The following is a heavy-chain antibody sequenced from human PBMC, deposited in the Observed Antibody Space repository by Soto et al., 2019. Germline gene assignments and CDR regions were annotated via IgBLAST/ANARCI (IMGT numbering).Heavy chain of an antibody. D-gene: IGHD3-22*01. CDR2: IYSSGST. J-gene: IGHJ4*02. CDR3: ARGGGYDY. CDR1: GVSISSGDDY. Sequence: QVQLQESGPGLVKPSQTLSLTCIVSGVSISSGDDYWSWIRQPPGKGPEWIGYIYSSGSTYYNPSLRSRVTISADTSKNQFSLKLTSVTAADTAVYYCARGGGYDYWGQGALVTVSS. V-gene: IGHV4-30-4*01.